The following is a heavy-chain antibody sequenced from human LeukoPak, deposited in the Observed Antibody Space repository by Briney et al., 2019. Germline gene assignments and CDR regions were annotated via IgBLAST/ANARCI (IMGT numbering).Heavy chain of an antibody. Sequence: SETLSLTCAVSSGSISSGGYSWSWIRQPPGKGLELIGYIYYSGSTYYNPSLKSRVTISVDTSKHQFSLKLSSVTAADTAVYYCARVSIVVVPAAIHDDYWGQGTLVTVSS. CDR1: SGSISSGGYS. CDR2: IYYSGST. CDR3: ARVSIVVVPAAIHDDY. J-gene: IGHJ4*02. V-gene: IGHV4-30-2*05. D-gene: IGHD2-2*02.